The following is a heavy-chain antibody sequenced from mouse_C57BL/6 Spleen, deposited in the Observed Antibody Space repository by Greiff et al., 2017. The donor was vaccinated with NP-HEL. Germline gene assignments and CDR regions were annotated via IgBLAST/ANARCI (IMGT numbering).Heavy chain of an antibody. CDR1: GYTFTSYW. V-gene: IGHV1-53*01. CDR3: AREGIHYYGSSQPLDY. CDR2: INPSNGGT. Sequence: VQLQQPGTELVKPGASVKLSCKASGYTFTSYWMHWVKQRPGQGLEWIGNINPSNGGTNYNEKFKSKATLTVDKSSSTAYMQLSSLTSEDSAVYYCAREGIHYYGSSQPLDYWGQGTTLTVSS. D-gene: IGHD1-1*01. J-gene: IGHJ2*01.